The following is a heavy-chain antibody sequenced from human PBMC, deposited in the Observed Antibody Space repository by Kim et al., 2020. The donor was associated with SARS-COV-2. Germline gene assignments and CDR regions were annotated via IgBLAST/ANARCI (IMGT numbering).Heavy chain of an antibody. CDR1: GFDFSAYW. J-gene: IGHJ3*01. D-gene: IGHD3-16*01. Sequence: GGSLRLSCAASGFDFSAYWMDWVHQVPGKGLEWVANIKEDGAMKFYADSVEGRFTISRDNAKKSLFLQMNDLRADDTAVYYCVRDVYFGYFETWGQGTVVSVSS. CDR2: IKEDGAMK. CDR3: VRDVYFGYFET. V-gene: IGHV3-7*01.